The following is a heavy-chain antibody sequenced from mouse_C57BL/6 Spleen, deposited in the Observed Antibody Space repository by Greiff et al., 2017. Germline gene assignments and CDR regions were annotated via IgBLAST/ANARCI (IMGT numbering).Heavy chain of an antibody. CDR2: ISSGSSTI. J-gene: IGHJ3*01. CDR1: GFTFSDYG. CDR3: AIDYDGAWCAY. D-gene: IGHD2-4*01. Sequence: EVKVEESGGGLVKPGGSLKLSCAASGFTFSDYGMHWVRQAPEKGLEWVAYISSGSSTIYYADTVKGRFTISRDNAKNTLFLQMTSLRSEDTDMYYCAIDYDGAWCAYWGQGTLVTVSA. V-gene: IGHV5-17*01.